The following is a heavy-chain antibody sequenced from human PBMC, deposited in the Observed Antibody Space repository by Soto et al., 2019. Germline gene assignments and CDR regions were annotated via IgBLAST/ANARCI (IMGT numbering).Heavy chain of an antibody. D-gene: IGHD1-1*01. V-gene: IGHV4-34*01. J-gene: IGHJ4*02. CDR3: ARGIHSGSTDF. CDR2: INHSGST. CDR1: GGSFSGYY. Sequence: SETLSLTCAVYGGSFSGYYWSWIRQPPGKGLEWIGEINHSGSTNYNPSLKSRVTISVDTSKNQFSLKLSSVTAADTAVYYCARGIHSGSTDFWCPATLVTLSS.